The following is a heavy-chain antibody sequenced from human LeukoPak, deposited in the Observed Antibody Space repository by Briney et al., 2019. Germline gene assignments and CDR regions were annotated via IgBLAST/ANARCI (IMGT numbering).Heavy chain of an antibody. Sequence: PSETLSLTCTVSGGSISSYYWSWIRQPPGKGLEWIGYIYYSGSTNYNPSLKSRVTISVDTSKNQFSLKLSSVTAADTAVYYCARQASGYYLYYYYGVDVWGQGTTVTVSS. V-gene: IGHV4-59*08. D-gene: IGHD3-3*01. CDR1: GGSISSYY. J-gene: IGHJ6*02. CDR2: IYYSGST. CDR3: ARQASGYYLYYYYGVDV.